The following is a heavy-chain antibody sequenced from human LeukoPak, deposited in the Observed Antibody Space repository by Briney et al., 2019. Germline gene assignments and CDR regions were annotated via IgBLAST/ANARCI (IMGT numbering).Heavy chain of an antibody. Sequence: SETLSLTCTVSGGSISSYYWSWIRQPAGKGLEWIGRIYTSGSTNYNPSLKSRVTMSVDTSKNQFSLKLSSVTAADTAVYYCARETHSRLDYKAFDIWGQGTMVTVSS. CDR2: IYTSGST. D-gene: IGHD4-11*01. J-gene: IGHJ3*02. V-gene: IGHV4-4*07. CDR1: GGSISSYY. CDR3: ARETHSRLDYKAFDI.